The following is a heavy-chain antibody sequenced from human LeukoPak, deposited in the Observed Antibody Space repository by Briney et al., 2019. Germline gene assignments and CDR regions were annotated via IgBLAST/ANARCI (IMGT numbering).Heavy chain of an antibody. CDR2: IRYDGSNK. D-gene: IGHD2-15*01. J-gene: IGHJ4*02. V-gene: IGHV3-30*02. CDR3: AKEGVGYCSGGCCYYFDY. Sequence: GGPLRLSCAASGFTFSSYGMHWVRQAPGKGLEWVAFIRYDGSNKYYADSVKGRFTISRDNSKNTLYLQMNSLRAEDTAVYYCAKEGVGYCSGGCCYYFDYWGQGTLVTVSS. CDR1: GFTFSSYG.